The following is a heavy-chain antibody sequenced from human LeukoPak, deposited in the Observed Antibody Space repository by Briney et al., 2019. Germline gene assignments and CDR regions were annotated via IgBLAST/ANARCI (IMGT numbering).Heavy chain of an antibody. Sequence: PSQTLSLTCIVSGGSISSGAYYWNWIRQPPGQGLEWIGYIYHSGSTYYNPSLKSRVTISVDTSKNQFSLKLSSVTAADTAVYYCARAVATIARYFDYWGQGTLVTVSS. V-gene: IGHV4-30-2*01. CDR1: GGSISSGAYY. D-gene: IGHD5-12*01. CDR2: IYHSGST. J-gene: IGHJ4*02. CDR3: ARAVATIARYFDY.